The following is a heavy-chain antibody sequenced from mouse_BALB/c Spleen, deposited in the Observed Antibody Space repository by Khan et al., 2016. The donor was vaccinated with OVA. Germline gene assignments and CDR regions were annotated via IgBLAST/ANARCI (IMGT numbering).Heavy chain of an antibody. CDR1: GFSLTNYG. CDR2: IWSDGST. J-gene: IGHJ4*01. D-gene: IGHD2-10*01. CDR3: ARQPYYHYNIMDY. Sequence: QVQLKESGPGLVAPSQSLSITCTISGFSLTNYGVHWVRQPPGKGLEWLVVIWSDGSTTYNSALKSRLTITKDNSKSQVFLKMNSLQSEETAVYFCARQPYYHYNIMDYWGQGTSVTVSS. V-gene: IGHV2-6-1*01.